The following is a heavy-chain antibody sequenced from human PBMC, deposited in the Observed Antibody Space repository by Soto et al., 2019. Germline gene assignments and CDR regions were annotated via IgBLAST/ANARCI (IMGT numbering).Heavy chain of an antibody. V-gene: IGHV1-18*01. CDR1: GYTFTSYG. Sequence: ASVKVSCKASGYTFTSYGISWVRQAPGQGLEWMGWISAYNGNTNYAQKLQGRVTMTTDTSTSTAYMELRSLRSDDTAVYYCARVAAAAGTGAFDIWGQGTMVTVSS. CDR3: ARVAAAAGTGAFDI. CDR2: ISAYNGNT. J-gene: IGHJ3*02. D-gene: IGHD6-13*01.